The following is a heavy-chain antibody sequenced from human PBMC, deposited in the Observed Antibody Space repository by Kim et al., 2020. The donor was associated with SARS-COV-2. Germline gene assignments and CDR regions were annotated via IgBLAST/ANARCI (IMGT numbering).Heavy chain of an antibody. CDR1: GFTFSSYG. V-gene: IGHV3-30*18. D-gene: IGHD3-10*01. CDR3: AKDQVTMVRGGTYGMDV. J-gene: IGHJ6*02. CDR2: ISYDGSNK. Sequence: GGSLRLSCAASGFTFSSYGMHWVRQAPGKGLEWVAVISYDGSNKYYADSVKGRFTISRDNSKNTLYLQMNSLRAEDTAVYYCAKDQVTMVRGGTYGMDVWGQGTTVTVSS.